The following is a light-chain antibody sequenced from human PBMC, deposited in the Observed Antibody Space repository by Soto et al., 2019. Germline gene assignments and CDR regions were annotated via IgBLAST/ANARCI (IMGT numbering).Light chain of an antibody. CDR3: CSYAGSFLKV. V-gene: IGLV2-11*01. CDR2: DVR. CDR1: SSDVGGYNY. J-gene: IGLJ1*01. Sequence: QSVLAQPRSVSGSPGQSVTISCTGTSSDVGGYNYVSWYQQHPGKAPKLMISDVRKRPSGVPDRFSGSKSGNTASLTTSGLQAEDEADYYCCSYAGSFLKVFGTGTKVTVL.